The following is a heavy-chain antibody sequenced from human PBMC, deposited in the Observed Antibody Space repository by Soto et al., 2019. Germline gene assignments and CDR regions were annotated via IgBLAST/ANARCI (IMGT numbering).Heavy chain of an antibody. CDR2: ISYDGSNK. D-gene: IGHD1-26*01. V-gene: IGHV3-30-3*01. Sequence: GGSLRVSCAASGFTFSSYAMHWVRQAPGKGLEWVVVISYDGSNKYYADSVKGRFTISRDNSKNTLYLQMNSLRAEDTAVYYCARLGEWELISGFDYWCQRT. CDR3: ARLGEWELISGFDY. J-gene: IGHJ4*02. CDR1: GFTFSSYA.